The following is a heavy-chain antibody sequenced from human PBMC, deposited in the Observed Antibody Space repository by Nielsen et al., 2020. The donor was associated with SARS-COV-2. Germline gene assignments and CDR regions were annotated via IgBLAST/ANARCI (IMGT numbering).Heavy chain of an antibody. J-gene: IGHJ4*02. CDR1: GFTFSSYA. Sequence: GGSLRLSCAASGFTFSSYAMSWVRQAPGKGLEWVGRIKSKTDGGTTDYAAPVKGRFTISRDDSKNTLYLQMNSLKTEDTAVYYCTTDFGDLIPEDYYDSSGHDYWGQGTLVTVSS. CDR2: IKSKTDGGTT. CDR3: TTDFGDLIPEDYYDSSGHDY. D-gene: IGHD3-22*01. V-gene: IGHV3-15*01.